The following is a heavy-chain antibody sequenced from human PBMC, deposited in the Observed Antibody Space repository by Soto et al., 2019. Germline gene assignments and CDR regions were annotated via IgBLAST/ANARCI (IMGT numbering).Heavy chain of an antibody. CDR3: AKEAAMVTPWGYYYYYYMDV. J-gene: IGHJ6*03. D-gene: IGHD5-18*01. Sequence: GGSLRLSCAASGFTFSSYAMSWVRQAPGKGLDWVSAISGSGGSTYYADSVKGRFTISRDNSKNTLYLQMNSLRAEDTAVYYCAKEAAMVTPWGYYYYYYMDVWGKGTTVTVSS. CDR1: GFTFSSYA. V-gene: IGHV3-23*01. CDR2: ISGSGGST.